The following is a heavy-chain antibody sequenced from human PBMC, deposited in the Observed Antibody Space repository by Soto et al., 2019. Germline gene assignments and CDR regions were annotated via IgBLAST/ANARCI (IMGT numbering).Heavy chain of an antibody. CDR2: ISYDGSNK. V-gene: IGHV3-30-3*01. Sequence: GGSLRLSCAASGFTFSSYAMHWVRQAPGKGLEWVAVISYDGSNKYYADSVKGRFTISRDDSKNTLYLQMNSLRAEDTAVYYCARDFGTNGLYYFDYWGQGTLVTVSS. J-gene: IGHJ4*02. CDR3: ARDFGTNGLYYFDY. D-gene: IGHD2-8*01. CDR1: GFTFSSYA.